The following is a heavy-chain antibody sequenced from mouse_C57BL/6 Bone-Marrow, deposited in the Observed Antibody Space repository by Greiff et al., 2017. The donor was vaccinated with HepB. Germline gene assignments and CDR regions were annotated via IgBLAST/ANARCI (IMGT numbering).Heavy chain of an antibody. CDR2: IDPETGGT. D-gene: IGHD2-4*01. CDR3: TTYDYLFAY. V-gene: IGHV1-15*01. Sequence: VKLQESGAELVRPGASVTLSCKASGYTFTDYEMHWVKQTPVHGLEWIGAIDPETGGTAYNQKFKGKAILTADKSSSTAYMELRSLTSEDSAVYYCTTYDYLFAYWGQGTLVTVSA. J-gene: IGHJ3*01. CDR1: GYTFTDYE.